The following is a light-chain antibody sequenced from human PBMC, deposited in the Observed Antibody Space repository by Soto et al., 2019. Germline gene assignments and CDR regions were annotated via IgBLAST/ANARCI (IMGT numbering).Light chain of an antibody. V-gene: IGLV2-14*01. CDR3: GSIKGSSNSV. Sequence: QSVLSQPASVSGSPGQSITISCTGTSSDVGGYEYVSWYQHQPGKAPKLIIYDVTNRPSGVSNRFSGSKSGNTASLTISGIQTEDEADYYCGSIKGSSNSVFGTGTKVTVL. CDR1: SSDVGGYEY. CDR2: DVT. J-gene: IGLJ1*01.